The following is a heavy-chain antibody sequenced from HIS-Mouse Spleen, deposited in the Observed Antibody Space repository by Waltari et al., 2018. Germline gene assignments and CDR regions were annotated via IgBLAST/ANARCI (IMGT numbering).Heavy chain of an antibody. D-gene: IGHD6-13*01. V-gene: IGHV4-39*07. CDR2: SYYSGST. CDR1: GGSISSSSYY. J-gene: IGHJ2*01. Sequence: QLQLQESGPGLVKPSETLSLTCTVSGGSISSSSYYWGWIRQPPGKGLEWSGRSYYSGSTYTSPSRKSRVTISVETSKNQFSLKLSSGTAADTAVYYWAREIPYSSSWYDWYFDLWGRGTLVTVSS. CDR3: AREIPYSSSWYDWYFDL.